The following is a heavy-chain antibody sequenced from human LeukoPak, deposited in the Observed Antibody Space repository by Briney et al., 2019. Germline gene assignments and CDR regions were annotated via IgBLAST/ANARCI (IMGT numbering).Heavy chain of an antibody. CDR1: GFTFSSYE. Sequence: PGGSLRLSCTASGFTFSSYEMNWVRKAPGKGLEGISYTGSGGDNIYYADSVKGRFTISRDNAKNSLYLQMNSLRVEDTAVYYCARDNAATVTPYSFYAMDVWGLGTTVTVSS. CDR2: TGSGGDNI. CDR3: ARDNAATVTPYSFYAMDV. D-gene: IGHD4-17*01. J-gene: IGHJ6*02. V-gene: IGHV3-48*03.